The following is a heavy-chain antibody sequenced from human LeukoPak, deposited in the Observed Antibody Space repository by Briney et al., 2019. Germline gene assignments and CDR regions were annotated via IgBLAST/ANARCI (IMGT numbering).Heavy chain of an antibody. CDR3: ARGDSLIAVGLSDY. CDR2: INTGNGNT. Sequence: ASVKVSCKASGYTFTSYGISWVRQAPGQRLEWMGWINTGNGNTKCSQKFQGRVTITRDTSANTAYMELSSLRSEDTSVYYCARGDSLIAVGLSDYWGQGTLVTVSS. V-gene: IGHV1-3*04. D-gene: IGHD6-19*01. CDR1: GYTFTSYG. J-gene: IGHJ4*02.